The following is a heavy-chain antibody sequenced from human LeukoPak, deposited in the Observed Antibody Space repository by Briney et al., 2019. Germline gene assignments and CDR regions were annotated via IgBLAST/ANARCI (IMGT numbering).Heavy chain of an antibody. D-gene: IGHD7-27*01. CDR3: ARNPPRTGDFNS. V-gene: IGHV1-8*01. CDR2: MSPNNGDA. J-gene: IGHJ4*02. Sequence: GASVKVSCKTSGYTFTNYDINWVRQATGQGLEWLGWMSPNNGDAGYAQKFQGRVTMTWDTSTNTAYMELSALTSEDTAVYYCARNPPRTGDFNSWGQGALVTVSS. CDR1: GYTFTNYD.